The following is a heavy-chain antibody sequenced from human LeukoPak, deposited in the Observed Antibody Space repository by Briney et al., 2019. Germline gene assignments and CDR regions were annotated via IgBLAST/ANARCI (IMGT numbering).Heavy chain of an antibody. Sequence: ASVKVSCKASGYTFTSHGISWVRQAPGQGLEWMGWISVHNGNTHYAQKLQGRVTMTTDTLTSTAYMELRSLRSDDTAVYYCARLVVVVVASTPLDYWGQGTLVTVSS. V-gene: IGHV1-18*01. J-gene: IGHJ4*02. D-gene: IGHD2-15*01. CDR3: ARLVVVVVASTPLDY. CDR2: ISVHNGNT. CDR1: GYTFTSHG.